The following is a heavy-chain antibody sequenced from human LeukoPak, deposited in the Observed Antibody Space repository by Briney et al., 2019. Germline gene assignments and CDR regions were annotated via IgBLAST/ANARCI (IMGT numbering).Heavy chain of an antibody. CDR2: IYYSGST. CDR3: ARERATVTTP. D-gene: IGHD4-17*01. J-gene: IGHJ5*02. CDR1: GGSISSADYY. V-gene: IGHV4-30-4*01. Sequence: SETLSLTCTLSGGSISSADYYWSWIRQPPGKGLEWIGYIYYSGSTYYNPSLKGRVTISVDTSKNQFSLNLSSVTAADTAVYYCARERATVTTPWGQGTLVTVSS.